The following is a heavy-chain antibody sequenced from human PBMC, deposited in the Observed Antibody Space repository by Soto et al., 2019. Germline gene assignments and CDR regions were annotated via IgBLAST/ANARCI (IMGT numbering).Heavy chain of an antibody. Sequence: QVQLVQSGAEVKKPGASVKVSCKVSGYTLTELSMHWVRQAPGKGLEWMGGFDPEDGETIYAQKFQGRVTMTEDTSTDTAYMELSSLRSEDTAVYYCATLRPHDESSGFLWAFDHWGQGTLVTVSS. CDR2: FDPEDGET. CDR3: ATLRPHDESSGFLWAFDH. V-gene: IGHV1-24*01. D-gene: IGHD3-22*01. CDR1: GYTLTELS. J-gene: IGHJ4*02.